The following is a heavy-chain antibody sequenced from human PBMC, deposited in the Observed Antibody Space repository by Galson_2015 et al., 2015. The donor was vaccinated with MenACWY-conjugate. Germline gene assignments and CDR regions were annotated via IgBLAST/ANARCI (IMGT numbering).Heavy chain of an antibody. V-gene: IGHV5-10-1*01. D-gene: IGHD3-16*01. CDR2: IDPSDSYT. CDR1: GYIFSDYW. CDR3: ARHYLPQGDLHVAAH. Sequence: QSGAEVKKPGESLRISCQGSGYIFSDYWITWVRQMPGKGLEYMGRIDPSDSYTHYNPSFQGHVDISADKSINTAYLQWSSLRASDTAIYYCARHYLPQGDLHVAAHWGQGSLVTVSS. J-gene: IGHJ4*02.